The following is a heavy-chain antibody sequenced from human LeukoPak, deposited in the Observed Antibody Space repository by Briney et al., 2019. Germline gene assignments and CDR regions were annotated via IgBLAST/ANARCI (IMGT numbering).Heavy chain of an antibody. Sequence: SETLSLTCGVSGGSIITTNWWSWVRQPPGKGLEWIGEVHLNGATNYNPSLESRVSMSIDKSKNQLSLKLSSVTAEDTATYYCTRESGAFSPFGFWGQGTLVTVSS. CDR3: TRESGAFSPFGF. D-gene: IGHD1-26*01. CDR1: GGSIITTNW. V-gene: IGHV4-4*02. J-gene: IGHJ4*02. CDR2: VHLNGAT.